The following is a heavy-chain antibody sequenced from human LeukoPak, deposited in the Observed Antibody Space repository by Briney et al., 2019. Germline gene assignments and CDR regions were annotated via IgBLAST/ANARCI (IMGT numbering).Heavy chain of an antibody. V-gene: IGHV4-30-4*01. D-gene: IGHD2-2*01. CDR3: ARCRMPNYYYYGMDV. J-gene: IGHJ6*02. CDR2: IYYSGST. Sequence: SETLSLTCTVSGGSISSGDYYWSWIRQPPGKGLEWIGYIYYSGSTYYNPSLKSRVTISVDTSKNQFSLKLSSVTAADTAVYYCARCRMPNYYYYGMDVWGQGTTVTVSS. CDR1: GGSISSGDYY.